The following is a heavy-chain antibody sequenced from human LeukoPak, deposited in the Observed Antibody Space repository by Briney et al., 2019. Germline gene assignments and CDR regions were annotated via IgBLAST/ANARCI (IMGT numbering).Heavy chain of an antibody. CDR1: GFTVSSNY. V-gene: IGHV3-66*02. CDR2: IYSGGST. Sequence: PGGSLRLSCAASGFTVSSNYMSWVRQAPGKGLEWVSVIYSGGSTYYADSVKGRFTISRDNSKNTLYLQMNSLRAEDTAVYYCASSGYSYGSSYMYVWGKGTTVTVSS. D-gene: IGHD5-18*01. J-gene: IGHJ6*03. CDR3: ASSGYSYGSSYMYV.